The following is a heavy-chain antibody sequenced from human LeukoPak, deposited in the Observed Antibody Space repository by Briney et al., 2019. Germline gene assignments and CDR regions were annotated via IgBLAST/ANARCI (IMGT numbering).Heavy chain of an antibody. D-gene: IGHD6-13*01. J-gene: IGHJ6*03. CDR1: GGSISSYY. CDR2: IYTSGST. V-gene: IGHV4-4*07. CDR3: ARDSSRGSSRWYGYYYYYMDV. Sequence: SETLSLTCTVSGGSISSYYWSWIRQPAGKGLEWIGRIYTSGSTNYNPSLKSRVTISVDTSKNQFSLKLSSVTAADTAVYYCARDSSRGSSRWYGYYYYYMDVWGKGTTVTVSS.